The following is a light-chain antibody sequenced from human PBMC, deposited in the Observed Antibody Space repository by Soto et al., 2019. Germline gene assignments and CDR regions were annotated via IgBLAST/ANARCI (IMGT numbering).Light chain of an antibody. CDR2: DTS. V-gene: IGKV3-15*01. J-gene: IGKJ5*01. CDR3: QQYSNWPPIT. Sequence: ETVMTQSPGTLSVSLGERATLSCRASQSVSIHSAWYQQKPGQAPRLLIYDTSTRATGIPARFSGSGSGTEFTLTISSLQSEDFAVYYCQQYSNWPPITLGQGTRLEIK. CDR1: QSVSIH.